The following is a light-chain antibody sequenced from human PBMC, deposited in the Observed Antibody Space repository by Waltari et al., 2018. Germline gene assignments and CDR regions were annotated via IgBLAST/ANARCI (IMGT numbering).Light chain of an antibody. V-gene: IGKV3-20*01. J-gene: IGKJ1*01. CDR2: DAA. CDR3: QKYGTLPAT. Sequence: EIMLTQSPGTLSLSPGESATRSCRASQSISKYLAWYQQKPGQAPRLLIYDAASRATGIPDRFGGSGSGTDFSLTISRLEPEDSAVYYCQKYGTLPATFGQGTKVEIK. CDR1: QSISKY.